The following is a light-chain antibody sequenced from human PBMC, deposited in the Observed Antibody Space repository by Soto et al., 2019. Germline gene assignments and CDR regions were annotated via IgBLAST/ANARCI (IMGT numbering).Light chain of an antibody. CDR2: KAT. J-gene: IGKJ3*01. V-gene: IGKV1-5*03. Sequence: DIQMTQSPSTLSASVGDTAIIICRASQSISTWLAWYQQKPGKAPKLLIYKATSLESGVPSRFSVSGSGTEFTLTISSLQPDHVATYYCQQYNSYSLFGPGTKVDIK. CDR3: QQYNSYSL. CDR1: QSISTW.